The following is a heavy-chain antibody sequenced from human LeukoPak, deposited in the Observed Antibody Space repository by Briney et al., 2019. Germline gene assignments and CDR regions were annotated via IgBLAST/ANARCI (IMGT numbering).Heavy chain of an antibody. CDR2: INPNSGAT. V-gene: IGHV1-2*02. D-gene: IGHD3-22*01. J-gene: IGHJ4*02. Sequence: GASVKVSCKASVYTFSGYYMHWVRQAPGQGLEWMGWINPNSGATNYAQTLQGRVTMTRDTSISIVYMELSRLRTDDTAVHYCARALRYDDSSGYYAYWGQGTLVTVSS. CDR3: ARALRYDDSSGYYAY. CDR1: VYTFSGYY.